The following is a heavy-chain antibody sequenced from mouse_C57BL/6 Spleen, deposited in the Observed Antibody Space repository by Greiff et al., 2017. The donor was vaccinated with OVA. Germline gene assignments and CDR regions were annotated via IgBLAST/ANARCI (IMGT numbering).Heavy chain of an antibody. V-gene: IGHV5-17*01. CDR2: ISSGSSTI. D-gene: IGHD2-4*01. J-gene: IGHJ3*01. CDR1: GFTFSDYG. CDR3: AKAYDDYDGFAY. Sequence: DVKLVESGGGLVKPGGSLKLSCAASGFTFSDYGMHWVRQAPEKGLEWVAYISSGSSTIYYADTVKGRFTISRDNAKNTLFLQMTSLRSEDTAMYYCAKAYDDYDGFAYWGQGTLVTVSA.